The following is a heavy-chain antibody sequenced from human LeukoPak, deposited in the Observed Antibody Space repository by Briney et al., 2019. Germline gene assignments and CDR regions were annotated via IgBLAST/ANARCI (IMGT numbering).Heavy chain of an antibody. CDR2: SNPSGGST. CDR3: ARRNSHIGSYRPSYYFDY. V-gene: IGHV1-46*01. CDR1: GYAFTNYY. J-gene: IGHJ4*02. D-gene: IGHD1-26*01. Sequence: GASVKVSCKSSGYAFTNYYMHWVRQAPGQGLEWMGISNPSGGSTIYAQKLQGRVTMTRDTSTSTIYMELSSLRSEDTAVYYCARRNSHIGSYRPSYYFDYWGQGTLVTVSS.